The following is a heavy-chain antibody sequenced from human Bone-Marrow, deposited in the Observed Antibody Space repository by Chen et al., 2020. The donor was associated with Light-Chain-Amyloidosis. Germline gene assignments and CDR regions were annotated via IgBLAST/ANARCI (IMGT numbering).Heavy chain of an antibody. Sequence: VQLPESGGGLVQPVESLTLSCVASGFIFSRCWMTGVRQRPGKGLEWVANIKQNGTERYYVDSVKGRFTISRDNTKNSVYLQMNTLRAEDTAVYYCARANYWGSYRYNAQGFDYWGRGTLVTVSS. CDR1: GFIFSRCW. J-gene: IGHJ4*02. CDR2: IKQNGTER. D-gene: IGHD3-16*02. V-gene: IGHV3-7*03. CDR3: ARANYWGSYRYNAQGFDY.